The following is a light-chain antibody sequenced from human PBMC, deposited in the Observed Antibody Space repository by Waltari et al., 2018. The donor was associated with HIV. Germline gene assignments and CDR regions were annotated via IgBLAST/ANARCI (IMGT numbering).Light chain of an antibody. CDR2: AAS. Sequence: DNVLTQSPGTLSLSPGERATLSCRASRSVSSNYLTWYQQRPGRAPRLLIYAASTRATAIPDRFSGSGSVTDFTLTISRLEPEDFAVYYCQQYGTSPYTFGQGTKVEI. V-gene: IGKV3-20*01. J-gene: IGKJ2*01. CDR1: RSVSSNY. CDR3: QQYGTSPYT.